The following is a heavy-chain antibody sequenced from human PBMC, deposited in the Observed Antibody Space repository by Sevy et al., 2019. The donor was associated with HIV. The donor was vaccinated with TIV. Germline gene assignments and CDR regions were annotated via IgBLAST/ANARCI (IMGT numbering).Heavy chain of an antibody. CDR2: TRAYNGNT. CDR1: GHTFTNYG. Sequence: ASVKVSCRASGHTFTNYGISWVRQAPGQGLDGMGWTRAYNGNTNYAQKFRGRVTMTTDTSTSTAYMELRSLRSADTAVYYCARDPETDSSGSYWGQGTLVTVSS. V-gene: IGHV1-18*04. CDR3: ARDPETDSSGSY. D-gene: IGHD6-19*01. J-gene: IGHJ4*02.